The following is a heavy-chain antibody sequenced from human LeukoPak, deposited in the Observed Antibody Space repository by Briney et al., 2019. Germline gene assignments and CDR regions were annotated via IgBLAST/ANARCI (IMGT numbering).Heavy chain of an antibody. CDR2: IRYDGSNK. CDR3: AKVMYSGSPSPFDY. Sequence: PGGSLRLSCAASGFSFSSYGMHWVRQAPGKGLEWVAFIRYDGSNKYYADSVKGRFTISRDNSKNTLYLQMNSLRAEDTAVYYCAKVMYSGSPSPFDYWGQGTLVTASS. CDR1: GFSFSSYG. D-gene: IGHD1-26*01. V-gene: IGHV3-30*02. J-gene: IGHJ4*02.